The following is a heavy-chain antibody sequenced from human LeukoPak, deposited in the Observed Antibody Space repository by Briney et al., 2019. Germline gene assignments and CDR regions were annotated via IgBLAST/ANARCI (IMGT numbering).Heavy chain of an antibody. CDR1: GGSFSGYY. CDR3: ARAKSGSSSPAFDI. Sequence: SETLSLTCAVYGGSFSGYYWSWIRQPPGKGLEWIGEINHSGSTNYNPSLKSRVTTSVDTSKNQFSLKLSSVTAADTAVYYCARAKSGSSSPAFDIWGQGTMVTVSS. CDR2: INHSGST. V-gene: IGHV4-34*01. J-gene: IGHJ3*02. D-gene: IGHD6-6*01.